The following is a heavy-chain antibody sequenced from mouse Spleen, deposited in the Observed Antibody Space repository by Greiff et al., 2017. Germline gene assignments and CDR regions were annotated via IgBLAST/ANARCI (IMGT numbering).Heavy chain of an antibody. V-gene: IGHV1-26*01. Sequence: VQLQQSGPELVKPGASVKISCKASGYTFTDYYMNWVKQSHGKSLEWIGDINPNNGGTSYNQKFKGKATLTVDKSSSTAYMELRSLTSEGSAVYYCARGGGPRFAYWGQGTLVTVSA. J-gene: IGHJ3*01. CDR3: ARGGGPRFAY. D-gene: IGHD3-3*01. CDR1: GYTFTDYY. CDR2: INPNNGGT.